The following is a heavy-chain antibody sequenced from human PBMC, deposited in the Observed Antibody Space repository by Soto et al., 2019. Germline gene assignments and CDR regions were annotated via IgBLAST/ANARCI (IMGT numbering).Heavy chain of an antibody. CDR3: VSARDEAGAVSYCNWFDP. V-gene: IGHV4-4*02. CDR2: IYHSGST. Sequence: SETLSLTCPVSGGSISSSNWWSWVRQPPGKGLEWIGEIYHSGSTNYNPSLKSRVTISVDKSKNQFSLKLSSVTAADTAVYYCVSARDEAGAVSYCNWFDPFGQGTLVTVSS. CDR1: GGSISSSNW. J-gene: IGHJ5*02. D-gene: IGHD3-10*01.